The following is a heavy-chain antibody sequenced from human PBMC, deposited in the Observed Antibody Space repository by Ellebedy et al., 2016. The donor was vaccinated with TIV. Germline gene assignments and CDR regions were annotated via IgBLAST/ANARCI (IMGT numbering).Heavy chain of an antibody. CDR3: ARGAANTYYYGSGSYIPRGYYYYGMDV. CDR1: GGSFSGYY. Sequence: MPSETLSLTCAVYGGSFSGYYWSWIRQPPGKGLEWIGEINHSGSTNYNPSLKSRVTVSVDTSKNQFSLKLRSVTAADTAVYYCARGAANTYYYGSGSYIPRGYYYYGMDVWGQGTTVTVSS. J-gene: IGHJ6*02. CDR2: INHSGST. V-gene: IGHV4-34*01. D-gene: IGHD3-10*01.